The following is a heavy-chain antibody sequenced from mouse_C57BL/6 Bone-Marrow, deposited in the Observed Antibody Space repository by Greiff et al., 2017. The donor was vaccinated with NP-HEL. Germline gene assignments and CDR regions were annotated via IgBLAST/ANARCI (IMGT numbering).Heavy chain of an antibody. Sequence: EVQRVESGGGLVQPGGSLKLSCAASGFTFSDYYMYWVRQTPEKRLEWVAYISNGGGSTYYPDTVKGRFTISRDNAKNTLYLQMSRLKSEDTAMYYCARHDYDYDGYFDVWGTGTTVTVSS. V-gene: IGHV5-12*01. CDR1: GFTFSDYY. D-gene: IGHD2-4*01. CDR2: ISNGGGST. CDR3: ARHDYDYDGYFDV. J-gene: IGHJ1*03.